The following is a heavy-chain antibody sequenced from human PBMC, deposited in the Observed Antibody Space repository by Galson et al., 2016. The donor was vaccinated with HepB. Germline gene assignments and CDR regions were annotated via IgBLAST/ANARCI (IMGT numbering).Heavy chain of an antibody. Sequence: SLRLSCAASGFTVSSNYMSWVRQAPGKGLEWVSVIYSGGSTHYADSVKGRFTISRDNSKNTLYLQMNSLRADDTAAYYCARTRSDWNYFDYWGQGTLVTVSS. D-gene: IGHD2-21*02. CDR1: GFTVSSNY. CDR2: IYSGGST. CDR3: ARTRSDWNYFDY. J-gene: IGHJ4*02. V-gene: IGHV3-66*01.